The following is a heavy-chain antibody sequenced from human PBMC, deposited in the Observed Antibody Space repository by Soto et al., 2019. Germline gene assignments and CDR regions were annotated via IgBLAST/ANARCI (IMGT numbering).Heavy chain of an antibody. V-gene: IGHV4-61*08. CDR1: GCTVRSGVYY. CDR2: IYYSGST. J-gene: IGHJ5*02. CDR3: ARTRADYYGSGSYPNWFDP. Sequence: SETQSLTCTVSGCTVRSGVYYWSWIRQPPGNGLEWIGYIYYSGSTNYNPSLKSRVTISVDTSKNQFSLKLSSVTAADTAVYYCARTRADYYGSGSYPNWFDPWGQGTLVTVSS. D-gene: IGHD3-10*01.